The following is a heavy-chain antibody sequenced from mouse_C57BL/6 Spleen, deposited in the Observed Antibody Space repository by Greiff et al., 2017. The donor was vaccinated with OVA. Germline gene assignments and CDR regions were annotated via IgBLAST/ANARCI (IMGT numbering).Heavy chain of an antibody. V-gene: IGHV5-6*01. CDR1: GFTFSSYG. CDR3: ARPNYDYEAWFAY. J-gene: IGHJ3*01. Sequence: EVQLVESGGDLVKPGGSLKLSCAASGFTFSSYGMSWVRQTPDKRLEWVATISSGGSYTYYPDSVKGRFTISRDNAKNTLYLQMSSLKSEDTAMYYCARPNYDYEAWFAYWGQGTLVTVSA. CDR2: ISSGGSYT. D-gene: IGHD2-4*01.